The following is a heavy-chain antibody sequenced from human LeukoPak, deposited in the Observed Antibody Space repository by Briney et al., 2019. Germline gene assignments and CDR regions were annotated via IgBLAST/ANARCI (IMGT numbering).Heavy chain of an antibody. J-gene: IGHJ6*02. CDR3: ARDRVYSSGSLSGMDV. V-gene: IGHV3-30*04. D-gene: IGHD6-19*01. Sequence: GGSLRLSCAASGFTFSSYAMRWVRQAPGKGLEWVAVISYDGSNKYYADSVKGRFTISRDNSKNTLYLQMNSLRAEDTAVYYCARDRVYSSGSLSGMDVWGQGTTVTVSS. CDR2: ISYDGSNK. CDR1: GFTFSSYA.